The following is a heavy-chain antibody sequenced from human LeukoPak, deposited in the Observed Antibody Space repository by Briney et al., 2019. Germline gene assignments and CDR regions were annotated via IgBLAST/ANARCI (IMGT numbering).Heavy chain of an antibody. V-gene: IGHV1-69*05. D-gene: IGHD5-12*01. CDR2: IIPIFGTA. J-gene: IGHJ4*02. CDR1: GGTFSSYA. CDR3: ARVGYSGYEPFDY. Sequence: GSSVKVSCKASGGTFSSYAISWVRQAPGQGLEWMGRIIPIFGTANYAQKFQGRVTITTGESTSTAYMELSSLRSEDTAVYYCARVGYSGYEPFDYWGQGTLVTVSS.